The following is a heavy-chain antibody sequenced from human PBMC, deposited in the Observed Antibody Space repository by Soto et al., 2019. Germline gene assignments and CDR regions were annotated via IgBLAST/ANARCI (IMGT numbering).Heavy chain of an antibody. D-gene: IGHD6-19*01. J-gene: IGHJ4*02. V-gene: IGHV1-18*04. CDR3: ARVHIVATDPGIAVAGTAGYFDY. CDR1: GYTFTSYG. CDR2: ISAYNGNT. Sequence: GASVKVSCKASGYTFTSYGISWVRQAPGQGLEWMGWISAYNGNTNYAQKLQGRVTMTTDTSTSTAYMELRSLRSDDTAVYYCARVHIVATDPGIAVAGTAGYFDYWGQGTLVT.